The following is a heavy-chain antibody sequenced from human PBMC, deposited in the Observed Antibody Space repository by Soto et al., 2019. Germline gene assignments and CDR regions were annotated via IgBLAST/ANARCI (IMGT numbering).Heavy chain of an antibody. CDR1: GYSFTSYW. Sequence: PGESLKISCKGSGYSFTSYWIGWVRQMPGKGLEWMGIIYPGDSDTRYSPSFQGQVTISADKSISTAYLQWSSLKASDTAMYYCARQTGYCTNGVCPLEIYMDVWGKGTTVTVSS. CDR3: ARQTGYCTNGVCPLEIYMDV. D-gene: IGHD2-8*01. J-gene: IGHJ6*03. V-gene: IGHV5-51*01. CDR2: IYPGDSDT.